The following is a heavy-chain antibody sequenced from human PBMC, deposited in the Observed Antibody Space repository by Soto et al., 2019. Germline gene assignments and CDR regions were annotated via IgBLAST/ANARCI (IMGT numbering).Heavy chain of an antibody. CDR3: ARDVAAAGTLDY. J-gene: IGHJ4*02. D-gene: IGHD6-13*01. CDR2: IWYDGSNK. Sequence: PGGSLRLSCAASVFTFSSYGMHWVRQAPGKGLEWVAVIWYDGSNKYYADSVKGRFTISRDNSKNTLYLQMNSLRAEDTAVYYCARDVAAAGTLDYWGQGTLVTASS. CDR1: VFTFSSYG. V-gene: IGHV3-33*01.